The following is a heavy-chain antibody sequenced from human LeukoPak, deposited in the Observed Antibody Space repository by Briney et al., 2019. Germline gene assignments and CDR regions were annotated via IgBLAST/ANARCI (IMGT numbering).Heavy chain of an antibody. J-gene: IGHJ4*02. V-gene: IGHV3-30*19. Sequence: GSLRLSCVASGFPFSSYGMHWVRQAPGKGLEWVAVISYDGSNKYYADSVKGRFTISRDNSKNTLYLQMNSLRAEDTAVYYCARSTSVTSNFDYWGQGTLVTVSS. D-gene: IGHD4-17*01. CDR3: ARSTSVTSNFDY. CDR1: GFPFSSYG. CDR2: ISYDGSNK.